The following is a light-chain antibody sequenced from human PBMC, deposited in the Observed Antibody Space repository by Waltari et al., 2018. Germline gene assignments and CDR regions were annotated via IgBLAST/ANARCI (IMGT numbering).Light chain of an antibody. CDR3: QQYNSYSLLS. J-gene: IGKJ4*01. CDR1: QSISNW. CDR2: KAS. V-gene: IGKV1-5*03. Sequence: MTQSPSTLSASVGDRFTITCRASQSISNWLAWYQQKPGKAPKLLIYKASTLESGVPSRFSGRGSGTEFTLTISSLQPDDFATYYCQQYNSYSLLSFGGGTKVEIK.